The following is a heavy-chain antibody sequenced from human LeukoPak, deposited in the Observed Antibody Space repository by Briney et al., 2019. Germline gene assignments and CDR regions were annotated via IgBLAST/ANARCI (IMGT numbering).Heavy chain of an antibody. V-gene: IGHV4-34*01. CDR3: ARRILTPYYFDY. CDR1: GGSFSGYY. D-gene: IGHD3-9*01. Sequence: PSETLSLTCAVYGGSFSGYYWSWLRQPPGKGLEWIGEINHSGSTNYNPSLKSPVTISVDTSKNQFSLKLSSVTAADTAVYYCARRILTPYYFDYWGQGTLVTVSS. J-gene: IGHJ4*02. CDR2: INHSGST.